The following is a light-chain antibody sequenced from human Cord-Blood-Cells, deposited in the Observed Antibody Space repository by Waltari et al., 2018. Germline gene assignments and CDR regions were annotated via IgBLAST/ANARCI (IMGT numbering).Light chain of an antibody. Sequence: QSALTQPASVSGSPGQSITISCTGTSSDVGGYNYVSWYQQHPDKAPKLMIYDVSKRPSGVSNRFSGSKSGNTASLTISGLQTEDEADYYCSSYTSSNTLVFGGGTKLTVL. CDR3: SSYTSSNTLV. V-gene: IGLV2-14*01. CDR2: DVS. CDR1: SSDVGGYNY. J-gene: IGLJ3*02.